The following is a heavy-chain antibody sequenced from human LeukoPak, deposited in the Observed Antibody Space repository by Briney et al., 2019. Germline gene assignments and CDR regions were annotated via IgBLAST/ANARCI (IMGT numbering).Heavy chain of an antibody. J-gene: IGHJ4*02. CDR1: GFTFSSYG. CDR2: ISYDGSNK. Sequence: PGGSLRLPCAASGFTFSSYGMHWVRQAPGKGLEWVSVISYDGSNKYYADSVKGRFTISRDNSKNTLYLQMNSLRAEDTAVYYCAKDYCSSTSCQDEVDYWGQGTLVTVSS. CDR3: AKDYCSSTSCQDEVDY. V-gene: IGHV3-30*18. D-gene: IGHD2-2*01.